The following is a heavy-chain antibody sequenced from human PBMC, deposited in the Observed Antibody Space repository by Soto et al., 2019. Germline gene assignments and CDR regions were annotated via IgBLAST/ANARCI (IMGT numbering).Heavy chain of an antibody. CDR3: ASNPEPSRYSSSWYGDY. Sequence: QVQLVQSGAEVKKPGSSVKVSCKASGGTFNSYAISWVRQAPGQGLEWMGGIIPIFGTANYAQKFQGRVTITADESTSTAYMELSSLRSEDTAVYYCASNPEPSRYSSSWYGDYWGQGTLVTVSS. D-gene: IGHD6-13*01. CDR2: IIPIFGTA. CDR1: GGTFNSYA. J-gene: IGHJ4*02. V-gene: IGHV1-69*01.